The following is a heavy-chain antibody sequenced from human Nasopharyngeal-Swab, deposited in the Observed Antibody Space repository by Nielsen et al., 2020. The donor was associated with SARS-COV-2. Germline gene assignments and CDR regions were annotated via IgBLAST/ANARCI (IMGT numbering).Heavy chain of an antibody. D-gene: IGHD3-9*01. CDR3: ARGTYYDILTGYYPWDYYGMDV. Sequence: SVKVSCKASGGTFSSYAISWVRQAPGQGLEWMGGIIPIFGTANYAQKFQGRVTITADKSTSTAYMELSSLRSEDTAVYYCARGTYYDILTGYYPWDYYGMDVWGQGTTVTVSS. J-gene: IGHJ6*02. CDR2: IIPIFGTA. V-gene: IGHV1-69*06. CDR1: GGTFSSYA.